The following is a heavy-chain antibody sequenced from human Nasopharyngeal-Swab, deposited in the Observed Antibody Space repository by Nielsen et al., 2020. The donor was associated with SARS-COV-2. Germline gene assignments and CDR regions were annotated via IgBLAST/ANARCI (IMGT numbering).Heavy chain of an antibody. V-gene: IGHV3-30-3*01. CDR2: ISYDGSNK. Sequence: GGSLRLSCAASGFTFSSYAMHWVRQAPGKGLELVAVISYDGSNKYYADSVKGRFTISRDNSENTLHLQMNSLRPEDTAVYYCASDQNTGSYYATRNDAFDIWGQGTLVTVSS. CDR3: ASDQNTGSYYATRNDAFDI. D-gene: IGHD1-26*01. J-gene: IGHJ3*02. CDR1: GFTFSSYA.